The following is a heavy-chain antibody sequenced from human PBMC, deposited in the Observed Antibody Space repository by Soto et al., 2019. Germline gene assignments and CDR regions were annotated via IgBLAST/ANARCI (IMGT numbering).Heavy chain of an antibody. V-gene: IGHV3-30*18. D-gene: IGHD3-16*02. CDR2: ISFDGSDV. CDR3: AKDHDYIGSSYRPDY. CDR1: GLTFSAYG. Sequence: QVQLVESGGGVVQPGRSLRLSCAASGLTFSAYGMHWVRQAPGKGLEWVAVISFDGSDVYYADSVKGRFTISRDNSKNTLFLQMSSLRADDTAVYYRAKDHDYIGSSYRPDYWGQGTLVTVSS. J-gene: IGHJ4*02.